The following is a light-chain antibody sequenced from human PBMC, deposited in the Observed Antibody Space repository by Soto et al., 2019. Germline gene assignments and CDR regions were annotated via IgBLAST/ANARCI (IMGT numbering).Light chain of an antibody. CDR3: QQSYSTPYT. V-gene: IGKV1-39*01. J-gene: IGKJ2*01. CDR1: QSISNY. Sequence: DIQMTHSPPSLSASVGARVTITCRATQSISNYLNWYQQKPGKAPKLLIYGASSLESGVPSRFSGSGSGTDFTLIIASLQPEDFGTYYCQQSYSTPYTFGQGTILEIK. CDR2: GAS.